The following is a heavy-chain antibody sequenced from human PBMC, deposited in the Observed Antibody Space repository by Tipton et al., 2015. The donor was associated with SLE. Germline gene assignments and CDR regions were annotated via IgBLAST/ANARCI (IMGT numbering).Heavy chain of an antibody. CDR2: IYHSGST. J-gene: IGHJ3*02. CDR1: GYSISSDYY. D-gene: IGHD1-26*01. V-gene: IGHV4-38-2*02. CDR3: ARDFWSQIVGAGGAFHI. Sequence: TLSLTCTVSGYSISSDYYWGWIRQPPGKGLEWIGSIYHSGSTHYNPSLKSRVTISVDTSKNQFSLKLSSVTAADTAVYYCARDFWSQIVGAGGAFHIWGQGTMVTVSS.